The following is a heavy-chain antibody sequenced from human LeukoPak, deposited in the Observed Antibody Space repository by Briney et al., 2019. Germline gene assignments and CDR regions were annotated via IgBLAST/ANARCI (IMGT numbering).Heavy chain of an antibody. CDR3: AKARGDGYNDAFDM. CDR2: IRYDRNNE. J-gene: IGHJ3*02. Sequence: GGSLRLSCAASGFTFSNYGMHWVRQAPGKGLEWMALIRYDRNNEYYADSVKGRFTVSGDNSKNTLYLQMSSLRAEDTAVYYCAKARGDGYNDAFDMWGQGTMVTASS. V-gene: IGHV3-30*02. D-gene: IGHD5-24*01. CDR1: GFTFSNYG.